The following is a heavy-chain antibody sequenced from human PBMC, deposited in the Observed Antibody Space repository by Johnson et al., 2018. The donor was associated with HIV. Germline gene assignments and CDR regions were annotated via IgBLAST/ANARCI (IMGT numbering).Heavy chain of an antibody. J-gene: IGHJ3*02. V-gene: IGHV3-20*04. D-gene: IGHD1-26*01. Sequence: MQLVESGGGVVQPGRSLRLSCAASGFTFDDYGMSWVRQAPGQGLEWVSGINWNGGSTGYADSVKGRFTISRDNAKNSLFLQMNSLRGEDTALYYCARVVAFGWELNDAFDIWGQGTMVTVSS. CDR1: GFTFDDYG. CDR3: ARVVAFGWELNDAFDI. CDR2: INWNGGST.